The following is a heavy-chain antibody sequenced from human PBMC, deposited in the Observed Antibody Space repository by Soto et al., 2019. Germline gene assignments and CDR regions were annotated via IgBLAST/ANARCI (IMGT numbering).Heavy chain of an antibody. CDR2: VYYSGSA. CDR1: GGSIRSYY. J-gene: IGHJ4*02. D-gene: IGHD3-10*01. CDR3: ARGSMVRGPTPFDY. V-gene: IGHV4-59*01. Sequence: SETLSLTCNVSGGSIRSYYWNWIRQPPGKTLEWIGDVYYSGSANYNPSLKSRVTISVDMSRNQFSLKLNSVTAADTAVYYCARGSMVRGPTPFDYWGQGTLVTVST.